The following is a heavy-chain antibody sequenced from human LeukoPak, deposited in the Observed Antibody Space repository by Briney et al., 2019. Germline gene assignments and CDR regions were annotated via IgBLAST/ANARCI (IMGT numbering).Heavy chain of an antibody. J-gene: IGHJ4*02. CDR1: GFTFSSYG. Sequence: GESLKISCAASGFTFSSYGMHWVRQAPGKGLEWVAVIWYDGSSKHYTDSVKGRFTISRDNSKNTLYLQMNSLRGEDTAVYYCAKALIPRDTAMVKGYWGQGTLVTVSS. D-gene: IGHD5-18*01. CDR2: IWYDGSSK. CDR3: AKALIPRDTAMVKGY. V-gene: IGHV3-33*06.